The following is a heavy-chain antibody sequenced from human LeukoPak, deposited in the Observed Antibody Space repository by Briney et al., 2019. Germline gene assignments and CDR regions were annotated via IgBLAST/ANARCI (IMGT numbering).Heavy chain of an antibody. V-gene: IGHV3-23*01. J-gene: IGHJ3*02. Sequence: GGSLRLSCAASGFIFYDYAMSWVRQVPGKGLEWVSGISGSGDNTYYIDSVKGRFTISREISTSTLYLQMNSLRVEDTAVYYCAVDCSSPSCYGQSAFDIWGQGTMVTVSS. CDR3: AVDCSSPSCYGQSAFDI. CDR1: GFIFYDYA. D-gene: IGHD2-2*01. CDR2: ISGSGDNT.